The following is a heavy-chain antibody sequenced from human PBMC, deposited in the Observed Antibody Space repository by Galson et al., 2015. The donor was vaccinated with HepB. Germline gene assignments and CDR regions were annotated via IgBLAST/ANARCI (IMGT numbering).Heavy chain of an antibody. CDR1: GYSFTSYW. V-gene: IGHV5-51*01. CDR3: ARWGGAPPTSFNWFDP. D-gene: IGHD1-1*01. Sequence: QSGAEVKKPGESLKISCTGSGYSFTSYWIGWVRQMPGKGLEWMGIIYPGDSDTRYSPSFQGQVTISADKSISTAYLQWSSLKASDTAMYYCARWGGAPPTSFNWFDPWGQGTLVTVSS. J-gene: IGHJ5*02. CDR2: IYPGDSDT.